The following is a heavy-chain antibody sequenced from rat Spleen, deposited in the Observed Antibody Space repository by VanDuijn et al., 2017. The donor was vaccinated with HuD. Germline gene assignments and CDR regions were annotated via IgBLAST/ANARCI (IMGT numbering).Heavy chain of an antibody. CDR1: GFTFSDYY. J-gene: IGHJ4*01. CDR3: TTAGEQLRDYYVMDA. CDR2: ISYDGGST. D-gene: IGHD1-10*01. Sequence: EVQLVESGGGLVQPGRSLKLSCAASGFTFSDYYMAWVRQAPTKGLEWVASISYDGGSTYYRDSVKGRFTISRDNAKSSLYLQMDSLRSEDTATYYCTTAGEQLRDYYVMDAWGQGASVTVSS. V-gene: IGHV5-20*01.